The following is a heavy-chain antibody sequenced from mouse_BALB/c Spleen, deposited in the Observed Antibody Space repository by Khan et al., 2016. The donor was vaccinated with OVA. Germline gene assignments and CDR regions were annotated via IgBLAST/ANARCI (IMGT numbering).Heavy chain of an antibody. CDR2: ISYSGST. D-gene: IGHD1-1*01. Sequence: EVQLQESGPGLVKPSQSLSLTCTVNGYSITSNYAWNWIRQFPGNKLEWMGYISYSGSTNYNPSLKSRLSINRDTSKNQFFLLLHSVTTEDSGTYYCARGNYYGYALDYWGQETSVTVSS. J-gene: IGHJ4*01. CDR3: ARGNYYGYALDY. CDR1: GYSITSNYA. V-gene: IGHV3-2*02.